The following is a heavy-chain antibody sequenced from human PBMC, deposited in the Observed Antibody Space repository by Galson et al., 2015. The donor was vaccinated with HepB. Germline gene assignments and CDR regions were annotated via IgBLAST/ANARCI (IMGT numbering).Heavy chain of an antibody. CDR3: AREMQWLVSYYFDY. V-gene: IGHV3-33*08. CDR2: IWYDGSNK. D-gene: IGHD6-19*01. J-gene: IGHJ4*02. Sequence: SLRLSCAASGFTFSSYGMHWVRQAPGKGLEWVAVIWYDGSNKYYADSVKGRFTISRDNSKNTLYLQMNSLRAEDTAVYYCAREMQWLVSYYFDYWGQGTLVTVSS. CDR1: GFTFSSYG.